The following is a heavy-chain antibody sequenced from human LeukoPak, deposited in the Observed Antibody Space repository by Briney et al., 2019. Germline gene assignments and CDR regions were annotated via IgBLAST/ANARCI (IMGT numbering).Heavy chain of an antibody. J-gene: IGHJ4*02. Sequence: PGGSLRLSCAASGFTFSSYEMNWVRQAPRKGLEWVSYISSSGSTIYYADSVKGRFTMSRDNARNSLYLQMNSLRAEDAAVYYCAKAPVTSCRGAFCYPFDYWGQGTLVTVSS. CDR3: AKAPVTSCRGAFCYPFDY. V-gene: IGHV3-48*03. CDR1: GFTFSSYE. D-gene: IGHD2-15*01. CDR2: ISSSGSTI.